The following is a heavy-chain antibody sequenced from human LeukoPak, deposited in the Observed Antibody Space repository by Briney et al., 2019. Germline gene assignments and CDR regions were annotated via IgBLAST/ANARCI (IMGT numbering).Heavy chain of an antibody. Sequence: GGSLRLSCAASGFTFSSYWMSWVRQAPGKGLEWVSSISSSSSYIYYADSVKGRFTISRDNAKNSLYLQMNSLRAEDTAVYYCAREYSYGFVPVFYYYMDVWGKGTTVTVSS. CDR3: AREYSYGFVPVFYYYMDV. CDR2: ISSSSSYI. D-gene: IGHD5-18*01. J-gene: IGHJ6*03. V-gene: IGHV3-21*01. CDR1: GFTFSSYW.